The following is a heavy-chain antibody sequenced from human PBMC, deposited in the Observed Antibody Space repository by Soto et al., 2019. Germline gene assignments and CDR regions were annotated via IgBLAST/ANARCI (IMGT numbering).Heavy chain of an antibody. V-gene: IGHV3-11*01. CDR2: ISSSGTTI. D-gene: IGHD7-27*01. Sequence: PGGSLRLSCGASGFIMSGYYMSWIRQGPGQGLEWLAYISSSGTTIAYADSVRGRFTISRDNAKNSLYLQMNSLEADDTAVYYCARVWAYLDHWGQGTPVTVSS. CDR3: ARVWAYLDH. J-gene: IGHJ4*02. CDR1: GFIMSGYY.